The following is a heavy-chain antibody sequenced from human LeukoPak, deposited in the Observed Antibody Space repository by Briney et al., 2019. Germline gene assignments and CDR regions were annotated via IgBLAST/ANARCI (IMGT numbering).Heavy chain of an antibody. CDR3: ARHLVYYGSGVNWFDP. Sequence: PSETLSLTCTVPGGSISSYYWSWIRQPPGKGLEWIGYIYYSGSTNYNPSLKSRVTISVDTSKNQFSLKLSSVTAADTAVYYCARHLVYYGSGVNWFDPWGQGTPVTVSS. V-gene: IGHV4-59*08. D-gene: IGHD3-10*01. J-gene: IGHJ5*02. CDR2: IYYSGST. CDR1: GGSISSYY.